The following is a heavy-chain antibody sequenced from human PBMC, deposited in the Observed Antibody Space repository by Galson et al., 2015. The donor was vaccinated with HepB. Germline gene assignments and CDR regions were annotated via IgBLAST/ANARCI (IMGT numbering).Heavy chain of an antibody. Sequence: LSLTCTVSGGSISSSSYYWGWIRQPPGKGLEWIGSIYYSGSTYYNPPLKSRVTISVDTSKNQFSLKLSSVTAADTAVYYCARGIAVAGTITWVLGTLFDYWGQGTLVTVSS. CDR2: IYYSGST. V-gene: IGHV4-39*07. J-gene: IGHJ4*02. D-gene: IGHD6-19*01. CDR1: GGSISSSSYY. CDR3: ARGIAVAGTITWVLGTLFDY.